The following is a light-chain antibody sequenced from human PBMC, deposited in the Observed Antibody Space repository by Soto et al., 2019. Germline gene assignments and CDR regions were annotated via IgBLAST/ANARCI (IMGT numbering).Light chain of an antibody. CDR3: QQYNNWPPWT. Sequence: EILLTQSPSTRSLSPGEGVTLSCRASQSVTVNSLAWYQQKPGQAPRLLIYGASTRATGIPARFSGRGSGTEFTLTISSLQSEDFAVYYCQQYNNWPPWTFGQGTKV. V-gene: IGKV3-15*01. CDR1: QSVTVN. J-gene: IGKJ1*01. CDR2: GAS.